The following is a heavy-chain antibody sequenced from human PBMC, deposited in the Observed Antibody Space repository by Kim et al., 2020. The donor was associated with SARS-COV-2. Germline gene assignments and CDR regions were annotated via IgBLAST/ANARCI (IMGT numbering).Heavy chain of an antibody. Sequence: EKGRITICRDNSKNTLYVQMNSLRAEDTALYYCAKGGFVAGNYDYYGMDVWGQGTTVTVS. J-gene: IGHJ6*02. D-gene: IGHD6-19*01. CDR3: AKGGFVAGNYDYYGMDV. V-gene: IGHV3-23*01.